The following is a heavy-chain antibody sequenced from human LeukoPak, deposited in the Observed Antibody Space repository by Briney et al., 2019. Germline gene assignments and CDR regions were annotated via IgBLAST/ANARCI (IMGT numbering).Heavy chain of an antibody. CDR1: GGSVSSGSYY. J-gene: IGHJ4*02. CDR2: IYYSGST. Sequence: SETLSLTCTVSGGSVSSGSYYWSWIRQPPGKGLEWIGYIYYSGSTNHNPSLKSRVTISVDTSKNQFSLKLSSVTAADTAVYYCAREHYYGSGSYYQRTDYWGQGTLVTVSS. V-gene: IGHV4-61*01. D-gene: IGHD3-10*01. CDR3: AREHYYGSGSYYQRTDY.